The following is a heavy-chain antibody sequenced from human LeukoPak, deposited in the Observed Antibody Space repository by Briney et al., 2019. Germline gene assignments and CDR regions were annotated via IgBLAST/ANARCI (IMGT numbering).Heavy chain of an antibody. CDR3: TTDHPPPAVAGIFDFQH. CDR1: GFTFSNAW. CDR2: IKSKTDGGPT. Sequence: GGSLRLSCAASGFTFSNAWMSWVRHAPGKGLEWVGCIKSKTDGGPTDYAAPVKGRFTISRDDSKNTLYLQMNSLKTEDTAVYYCTTDHPPPAVAGIFDFQHWGQGTLVTVSS. D-gene: IGHD6-19*01. V-gene: IGHV3-15*01. J-gene: IGHJ1*01.